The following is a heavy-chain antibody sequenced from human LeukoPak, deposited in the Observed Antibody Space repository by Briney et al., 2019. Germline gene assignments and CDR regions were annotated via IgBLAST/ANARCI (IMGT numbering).Heavy chain of an antibody. Sequence: GGSLRLSCAASGFTFSNYDMHWVRQATGKGLEWVSAIGTAGDTYYQGSVRGRFTMSRENARNSLYLQMNSLTAGDTAVYYCARGADTHFDYWGQGILVTVSS. D-gene: IGHD2-15*01. CDR3: ARGADTHFDY. CDR1: GFTFSNYD. V-gene: IGHV3-13*04. CDR2: IGTAGDT. J-gene: IGHJ4*02.